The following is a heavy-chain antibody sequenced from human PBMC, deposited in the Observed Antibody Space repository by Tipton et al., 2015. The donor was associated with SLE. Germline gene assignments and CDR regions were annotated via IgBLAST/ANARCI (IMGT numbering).Heavy chain of an antibody. J-gene: IGHJ4*02. D-gene: IGHD3-22*01. Sequence: TLSLTCTVSGGSISSHYWSWIRQPPGKGLEWIGYIYYSGSTNYNPSLKSRVTISVDTSKNQFSLKLSSVTAADTAVYYCARSDNYYDSSGYYSDYWGQGTLVTVSS. CDR2: IYYSGST. CDR3: ARSDNYYDSSGYYSDY. CDR1: GGSISSHY. V-gene: IGHV4-59*11.